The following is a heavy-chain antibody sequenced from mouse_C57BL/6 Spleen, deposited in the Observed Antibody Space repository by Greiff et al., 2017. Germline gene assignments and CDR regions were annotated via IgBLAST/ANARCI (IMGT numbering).Heavy chain of an antibody. CDR1: GFTFSSYG. D-gene: IGHD2-3*01. CDR3: ARHTYDGYGAWFAY. CDR2: ISSGGSYT. V-gene: IGHV5-6*01. J-gene: IGHJ3*01. Sequence: EVQRVESGGDLVKPGGSLKLSCAASGFTFSSYGMSWVRQTPDKRLEWVATISSGGSYTYYPDSVKGRFTISRDNAKNTLYLQMSSLKSEDTAMYYCARHTYDGYGAWFAYWGQGTLVTVSA.